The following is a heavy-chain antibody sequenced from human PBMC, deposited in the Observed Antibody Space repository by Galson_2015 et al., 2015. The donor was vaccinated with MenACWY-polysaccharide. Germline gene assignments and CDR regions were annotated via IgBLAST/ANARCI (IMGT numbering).Heavy chain of an antibody. V-gene: IGHV6-1*01. CDR3: TRNLDTLLTTRGGFDY. J-gene: IGHJ4*02. CDR1: GDSVSSHSAV. Sequence: CAISGDSVSSHSAVWNWIRQSPSRGPEWLGRTYCRSKCYNDYAVSVKSRITIKPDTSKNQFSLQLNSVTPEDTAVYYCTRNLDTLLTTRGGFDYWGQGTPVTVSS. CDR2: TYCRSKCYN. D-gene: IGHD4-11*01.